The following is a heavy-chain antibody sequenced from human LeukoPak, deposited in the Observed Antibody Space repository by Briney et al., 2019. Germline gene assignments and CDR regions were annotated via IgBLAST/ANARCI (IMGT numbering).Heavy chain of an antibody. Sequence: WGSLRLSCAASGFSFRTYIMHRVRQAPGKELEWVAVISCDGSNKYYADSVKDRFTVSRDNSKNTLYLQMNSLRAEDTAVFYCARVNSPGCCTTPTCYDYYYMDIWGKGTTVTVSS. CDR1: GFSFRTYI. V-gene: IGHV3-30*01. CDR2: ISCDGSNK. J-gene: IGHJ6*03. CDR3: ARVNSPGCCTTPTCYDYYYMDI. D-gene: IGHD2-2*03.